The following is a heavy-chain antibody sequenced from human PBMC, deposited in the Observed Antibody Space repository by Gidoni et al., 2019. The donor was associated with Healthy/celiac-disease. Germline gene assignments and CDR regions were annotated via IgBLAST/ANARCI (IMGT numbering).Heavy chain of an antibody. CDR3: ARDGYDFWSGPPEFDP. CDR2: IKQDGSEK. V-gene: IGHV3-7*01. Sequence: EVQLVESGGGLVQPGGSLRLSCAASGFTFSSYWMSWVRQAPGKGLEWVANIKQDGSEKYYVDSVKGRFTISRDNAKNSLYLQMNSLRAEDTAVYYCARDGYDFWSGPPEFDPWGQGTLVTVSS. D-gene: IGHD3-3*01. CDR1: GFTFSSYW. J-gene: IGHJ5*02.